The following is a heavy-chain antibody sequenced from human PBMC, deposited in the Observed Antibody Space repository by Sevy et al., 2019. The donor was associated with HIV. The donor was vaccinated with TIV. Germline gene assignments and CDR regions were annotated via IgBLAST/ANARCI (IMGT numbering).Heavy chain of an antibody. D-gene: IGHD4-17*01. CDR1: GFTFSSYE. V-gene: IGHV3-48*03. J-gene: IGHJ4*02. CDR3: ARDLPPSATTVAHFDC. Sequence: GGSLRLSCAASGFTFSSYEMSWVRQAPGKGLEWVSYISNSGTTIYYSDSVKGRFTISRDNARNSLYLQMNSLIAEDTAIYYCARDLPPSATTVAHFDCWGQGTLVTVSS. CDR2: ISNSGTTI.